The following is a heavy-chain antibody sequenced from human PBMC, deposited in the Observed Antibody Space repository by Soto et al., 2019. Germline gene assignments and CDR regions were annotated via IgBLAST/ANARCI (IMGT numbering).Heavy chain of an antibody. D-gene: IGHD3-3*01. Sequence: GSLRLSCAASGFTFGSYSMNCVRQSPGKGLEWVSSISSSSSYIYYADSVKGRFTISRDNAKNSLYLQMNSLRAEDTAVYYCARDPSHYDFWSGYYRSPIDYWGQGTLVTVSS. V-gene: IGHV3-21*01. CDR3: ARDPSHYDFWSGYYRSPIDY. J-gene: IGHJ4*02. CDR1: GFTFGSYS. CDR2: ISSSSSYI.